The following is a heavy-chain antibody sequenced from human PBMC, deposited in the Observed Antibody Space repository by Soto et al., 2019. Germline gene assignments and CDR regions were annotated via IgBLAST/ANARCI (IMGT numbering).Heavy chain of an antibody. D-gene: IGHD3-3*01. CDR3: ARDKNVYDFFGADDAFDI. CDR1: GFTFRSYW. V-gene: IGHV3-7*05. Sequence: EMQLVESGGGLVQPGGSLRLSCAASGFTFRSYWMSWVRQAPGKGLEWVASIKQDGSDKYYVESVKGRFTISRDNAENSVDLLMNTLRAEDTAVYYCARDKNVYDFFGADDAFDIWGQGTMVTVSS. J-gene: IGHJ3*02. CDR2: IKQDGSDK.